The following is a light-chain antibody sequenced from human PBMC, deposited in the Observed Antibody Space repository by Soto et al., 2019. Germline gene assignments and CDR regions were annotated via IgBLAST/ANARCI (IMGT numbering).Light chain of an antibody. CDR3: QQYENLPT. Sequence: DFPMTPSTSSLSASVGDRVTITCQASQNINNYLNWYQQNPGRAPKLLIYDASNLEAVVPSRFRGSGSGTDFTFTISRLHPEDIATYYYQQYENLPTFGQGTRLEIK. CDR2: DAS. V-gene: IGKV1-33*01. CDR1: QNINNY. J-gene: IGKJ5*01.